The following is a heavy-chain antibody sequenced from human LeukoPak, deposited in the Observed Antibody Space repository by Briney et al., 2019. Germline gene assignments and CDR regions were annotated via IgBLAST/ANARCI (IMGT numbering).Heavy chain of an antibody. CDR3: ARSSIAAVDY. CDR1: GGSISSSGYY. CDR2: IYYSGST. D-gene: IGHD6-13*01. Sequence: SETLSLTCTVSGGSISSSGYYWGWIRQPPGKGLEWIGSIYYSGSTYYNPSLKSRVTISVDTSKNQFSLKLSSVTAADTAVYYCARSSIAAVDYWGQGTLVTVSS. J-gene: IGHJ4*02. V-gene: IGHV4-39*01.